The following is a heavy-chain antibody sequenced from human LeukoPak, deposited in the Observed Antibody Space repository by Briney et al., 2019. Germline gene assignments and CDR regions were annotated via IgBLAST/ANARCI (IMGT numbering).Heavy chain of an antibody. CDR1: GFTFSGSA. CDR3: TRSGYSYGGGGDY. CDR2: IRSKAHSYAT. J-gene: IGHJ4*02. V-gene: IGHV3-73*01. D-gene: IGHD5-18*01. Sequence: PGGSLRLSCAASGFTFSGSAMHWVRQASGKGLEWVGRIRSKAHSYATAYAASVKGRFTISRDDSKNTAYLQMNSLKTEDTAVYYCTRSGYSYGGGGDYWGQGTLVTVSS.